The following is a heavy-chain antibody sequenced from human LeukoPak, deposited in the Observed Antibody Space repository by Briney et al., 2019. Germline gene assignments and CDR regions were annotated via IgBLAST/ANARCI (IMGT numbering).Heavy chain of an antibody. Sequence: SETLSLTCTVSGGSISSSTYYWGWIRQSPGKVLEWFVSNYDSGSTYYNPSLESQVTIHADTSKKQFSLKVTSVTAGDTAVFFCARRVRGRDNRYFDLWGGGTLVTVSS. CDR2: NYDSGST. D-gene: IGHD3-22*01. J-gene: IGHJ2*01. CDR3: ARRVRGRDNRYFDL. V-gene: IGHV4-39*01. CDR1: GGSISSSTYY.